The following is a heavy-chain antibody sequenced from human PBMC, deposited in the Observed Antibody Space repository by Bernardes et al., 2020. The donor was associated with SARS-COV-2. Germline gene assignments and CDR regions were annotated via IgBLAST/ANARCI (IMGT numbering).Heavy chain of an antibody. CDR3: ARALRGPLVVATN. CDR2: INHRGST. D-gene: IGHD5-12*01. CDR1: GGSFSGYY. J-gene: IGHJ4*02. V-gene: IGHV4-34*01. Sequence: SETLSLTCAVYGGSFSGYYWSWIRQSPGKGLEWIGEINHRGSTNYNPSLKSRVTISVDTSKNQFSLRLYSVTAADTAVYYCARALRGPLVVATNWGQGTLVTVSS.